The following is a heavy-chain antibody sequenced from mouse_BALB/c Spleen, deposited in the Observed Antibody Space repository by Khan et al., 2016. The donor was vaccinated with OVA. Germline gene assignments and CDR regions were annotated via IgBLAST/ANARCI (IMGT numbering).Heavy chain of an antibody. CDR1: GFTFSYYR. D-gene: IGHD1-1*01. CDR3: SRGGYYYGTPFDY. CDR2: ITVKSDNSGA. Sequence: VQLVETGGGLVRPGNSLKLSCVTSGFTFSYYRMHWLRQFPGKRLEWIAVITVKSDNSGANYAESVKGRFTISRDDSKSSVSLQMNRLREEDTATYYCSRGGYYYGTPFDYWGQGTTLTVSS. V-gene: IGHV13-2*02. J-gene: IGHJ2*01.